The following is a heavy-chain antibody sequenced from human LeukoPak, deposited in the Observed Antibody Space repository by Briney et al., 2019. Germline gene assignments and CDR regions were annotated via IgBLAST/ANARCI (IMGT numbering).Heavy chain of an antibody. CDR3: ARGVYYGSGSYLFDY. J-gene: IGHJ4*02. V-gene: IGHV1-8*01. Sequence: GASVKVSCKVSGYTFTSYDINWLRQATGQGLEWMGWMNPNSGNTGYAQKFQGRVTMTRNTSISTAYMELSSLRSEATAVYYCARGVYYGSGSYLFDYWGQGTLVTVSS. D-gene: IGHD3-10*01. CDR1: GYTFTSYD. CDR2: MNPNSGNT.